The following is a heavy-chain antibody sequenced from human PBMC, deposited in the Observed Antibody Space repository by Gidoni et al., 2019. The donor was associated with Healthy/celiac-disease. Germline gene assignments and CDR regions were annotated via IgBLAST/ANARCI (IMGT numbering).Heavy chain of an antibody. CDR2: ISAYNGYT. CDR3: ARGRITIFGVVTQELDY. J-gene: IGHJ4*02. Sequence: QVQLVQSGAEVKKPGASVKVSCKASGYTFTSYGISWVRQAPGQGLEWMGWISAYNGYTNYAQKLPGRVNMTPDTSTGTAFIELRRPRSDHTAVYYCARGRITIFGVVTQELDYWGQGTLVTVSS. V-gene: IGHV1-18*01. D-gene: IGHD3-3*01. CDR1: GYTFTSYG.